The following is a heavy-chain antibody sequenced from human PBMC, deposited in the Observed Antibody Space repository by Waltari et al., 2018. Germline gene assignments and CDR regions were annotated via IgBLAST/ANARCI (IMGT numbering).Heavy chain of an antibody. CDR1: GCSISSNY. CDR3: ARGGHYDILMDY. Sequence: QVQLQESGPGLVKPSETLSLTCPVPGCSISSNYRAGTRQPPGKGLGGIGYIYYSGSTNYNPSLKSRVTISVDTSKNQFSLKLSSVTAADTAVYYCARGGHYDILMDYWGQGTLVTVSS. D-gene: IGHD3-9*01. V-gene: IGHV4-59*13. J-gene: IGHJ4*02. CDR2: IYYSGST.